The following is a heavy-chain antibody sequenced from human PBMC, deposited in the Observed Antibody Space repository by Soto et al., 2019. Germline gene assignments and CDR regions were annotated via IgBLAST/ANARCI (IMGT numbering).Heavy chain of an antibody. D-gene: IGHD5-18*01. CDR1: GGSISSYY. Sequence: QVQLQESGPGLVKPSETLSLTCTVSGGSISSYYWSWIRQPPGKGLEWIGYIYYSGSTNYNPSLQSRVTISVDTSKNQFSLKLSSVTAADTAVYYCASLSWIQLEYYFDYWGQGTLVTVSS. CDR2: IYYSGST. J-gene: IGHJ4*02. CDR3: ASLSWIQLEYYFDY. V-gene: IGHV4-59*08.